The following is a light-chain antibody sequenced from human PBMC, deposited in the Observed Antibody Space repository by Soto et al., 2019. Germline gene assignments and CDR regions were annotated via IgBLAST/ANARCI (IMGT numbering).Light chain of an antibody. CDR3: QQYNSWPPWT. Sequence: EIVMTQSPATLSVSPGERATLSCRASQSVSSNLAWYQQKPGQAPRLLIYGASTRATGIPARFSGSGSGTEFTLTLSSLQSEGFAVYYCQQYNSWPPWTFGQGKKVEIK. J-gene: IGKJ1*01. V-gene: IGKV3-15*01. CDR2: GAS. CDR1: QSVSSN.